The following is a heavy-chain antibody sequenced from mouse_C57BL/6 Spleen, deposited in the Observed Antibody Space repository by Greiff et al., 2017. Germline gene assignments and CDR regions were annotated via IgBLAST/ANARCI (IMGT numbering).Heavy chain of an antibody. CDR2: IWGDGST. V-gene: IGHV2-3*01. CDR3: ARSTGRFLLHY. D-gene: IGHD4-1*02. J-gene: IGHJ2*01. CDR1: GFSLTSYG. Sequence: VQLQESGPGLVAPSQSLSITCTVSGFSLTSYGVSWVRQPPGKGLEWLGVIWGDGSTNYHSALISRLSISKDNSKSQVFLKLNSLQTDDTATYFYARSTGRFLLHYRGPGTTLTFSS.